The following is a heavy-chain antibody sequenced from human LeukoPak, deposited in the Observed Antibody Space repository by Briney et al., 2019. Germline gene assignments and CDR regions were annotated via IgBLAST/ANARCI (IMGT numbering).Heavy chain of an antibody. CDR2: INHSGST. CDR1: GGSFSGYY. J-gene: IGHJ4*02. V-gene: IGHV4-34*01. CDR3: ARGNSDRFPPYMDY. Sequence: SETLSLTCAVYGGSFSGYYWSWIRQPPGKGLEWIGEINHSGSTNYNPSLKSRVTISVDTSKNQISLRLSSVTAADTAIYYCARGNSDRFPPYMDYWGQGILVIVSS. D-gene: IGHD2-21*01.